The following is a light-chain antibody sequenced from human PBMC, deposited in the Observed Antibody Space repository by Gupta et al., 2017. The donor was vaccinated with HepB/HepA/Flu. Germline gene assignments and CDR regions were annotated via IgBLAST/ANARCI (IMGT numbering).Light chain of an antibody. J-gene: IGKJ2*01. CDR1: QSLLHSNGYNY. Sequence: DIVMTPSPLSLPVTPGEPASISCRSSQSLLHSNGYNYLDWYLQKPGQSPQLLIYLNSNRASGVPDRFSGSGSGTDFTLKISRVEVEDVGVYYCMQALQTPYNFGQGTKLEIK. CDR3: MQALQTPYN. CDR2: LNS. V-gene: IGKV2-28*01.